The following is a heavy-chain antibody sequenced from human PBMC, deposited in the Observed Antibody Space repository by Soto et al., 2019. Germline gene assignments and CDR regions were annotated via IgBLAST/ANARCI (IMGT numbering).Heavy chain of an antibody. D-gene: IGHD3-3*01. CDR2: ISWNSDSI. J-gene: IGHJ5*02. CDR3: AKDIYGGEYDFWSGANWFDP. CDR1: GFTFDDYA. V-gene: IGHV3-9*01. Sequence: EVQLVESGGGLVQPGRSLRLSCAASGFTFDDYAMHWVRQAPGKGLEWVSCISWNSDSIGYADSVKGRFTISRDNAKNSLYMQMNSLRAEDTALYYCAKDIYGGEYDFWSGANWFDPWGQGTLVTVSS.